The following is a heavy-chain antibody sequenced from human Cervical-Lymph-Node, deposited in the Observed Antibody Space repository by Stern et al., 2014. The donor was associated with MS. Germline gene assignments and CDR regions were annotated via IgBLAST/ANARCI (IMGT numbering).Heavy chain of an antibody. CDR1: GYTFNNYG. Sequence: QVQLVESGAEVKKPGASVKVSCKASGYTFNNYGITWVRQAPGQGLEWMGWISTYNGNTNYAQKLQGRVTMTTDSSTSTAFMELRSLRSDDTAVYYCARGGTAVTGTDYDYWGQGTLVTVSS. V-gene: IGHV1-18*01. CDR3: ARGGTAVTGTDYDY. CDR2: ISTYNGNT. J-gene: IGHJ4*02. D-gene: IGHD1-20*01.